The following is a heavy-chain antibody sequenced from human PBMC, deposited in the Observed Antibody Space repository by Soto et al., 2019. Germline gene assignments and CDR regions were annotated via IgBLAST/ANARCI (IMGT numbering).Heavy chain of an antibody. D-gene: IGHD2-8*01. CDR1: GFSLGSYW. CDR2: IKKDGSRT. J-gene: IGHJ3*02. CDR3: ARDVSPGTSTLYLDAFDI. V-gene: IGHV3-7*05. Sequence: EAQLVESGGGLVQPGGSLSLSCEASGFSLGSYWMTWVRQAPGKGLEWVANIKKDGSRTSYLDSVRGRFTISRDNVGNSLSLQMDSLRAEDTGLYFCARDVSPGTSTLYLDAFDIWGQGTMVTVSS.